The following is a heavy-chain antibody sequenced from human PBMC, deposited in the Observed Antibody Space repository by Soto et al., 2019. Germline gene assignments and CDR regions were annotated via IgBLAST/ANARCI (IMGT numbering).Heavy chain of an antibody. CDR2: IIPIFGTA. CDR3: AIIRRVRGATYYYYGMDV. CDR1: GGTFSSYA. J-gene: IGHJ6*02. D-gene: IGHD3-10*01. Sequence: SVKVSCKASGGTFSSYAISWVRQAPGQGLEWMGGIIPIFGTANYAQKFQGGVTITADESTSTAYMELSSLRSEDTAVYYCAIIRRVRGATYYYYGMDVWGQGTTVTVSS. V-gene: IGHV1-69*13.